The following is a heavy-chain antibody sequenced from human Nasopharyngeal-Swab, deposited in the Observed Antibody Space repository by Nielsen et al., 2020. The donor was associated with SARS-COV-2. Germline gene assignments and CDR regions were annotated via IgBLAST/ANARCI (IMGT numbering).Heavy chain of an antibody. CDR1: GFTFSRDW. CDR2: ISPDGRGT. J-gene: IGHJ4*02. CDR3: ARVKYDSSGYLYSGSDY. D-gene: IGHD3-22*01. Sequence: GESLKISCAASGFTFSRDWMHWVRQPPGKGLVGVSRISPDGRGTSFADSVKGRFTISRDNAKNTLYLQMNSLRVEDTAVYYCARVKYDSSGYLYSGSDYWGQGTLVTVSS. V-gene: IGHV3-74*01.